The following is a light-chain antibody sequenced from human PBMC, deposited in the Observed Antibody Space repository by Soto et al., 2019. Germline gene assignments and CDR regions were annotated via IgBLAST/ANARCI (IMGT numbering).Light chain of an antibody. J-gene: IGKJ2*01. CDR1: QSLVYRDGNTY. V-gene: IGKV2-30*01. CDR3: MQSTHWSYT. Sequence: DVVMTQSPLSLPVTLGQPASISCRSSQSLVYRDGNTYLNWFQQRPGQSPRRLIYKVSNRDSGVPDRFSGSGSGTDFTLKISRVEAEDVVVYYCMQSTHWSYTFGQGTKLEIK. CDR2: KVS.